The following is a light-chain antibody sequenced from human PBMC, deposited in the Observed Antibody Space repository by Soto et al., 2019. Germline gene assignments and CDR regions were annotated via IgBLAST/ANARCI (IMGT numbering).Light chain of an antibody. CDR3: QQYDSYPT. V-gene: IGKV3-15*01. Sequence: EIVMTQSPATLSVSLGARATLSCRASQSVSRKLAWYQQKPGPAPRLLVFGASTTATGIPVRFSGSGSGTEFTLSISSLQSEDLADYYCQQYDSYPTFGQGTKVEIK. CDR1: QSVSRK. J-gene: IGKJ1*01. CDR2: GAS.